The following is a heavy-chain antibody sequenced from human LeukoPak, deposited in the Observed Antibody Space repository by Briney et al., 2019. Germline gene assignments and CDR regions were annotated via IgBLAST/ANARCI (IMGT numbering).Heavy chain of an antibody. D-gene: IGHD3-10*01. CDR2: IYSGGST. Sequence: GGSLRLSCAASGFTFSNAWMSWVRQAPGKGLEWVSVIYSGGSTYYADSVKGRFTISRDNSKNTLYLQMNSLRAEDTAVYYCAKDTRASYYGSGSYSVDYWGQGTLVTVSS. J-gene: IGHJ4*02. CDR1: GFTFSNAW. V-gene: IGHV3-53*01. CDR3: AKDTRASYYGSGSYSVDY.